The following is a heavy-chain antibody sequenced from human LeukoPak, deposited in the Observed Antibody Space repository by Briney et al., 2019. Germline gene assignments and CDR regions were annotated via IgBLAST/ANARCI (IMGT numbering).Heavy chain of an antibody. CDR3: ARDTHYDFWSGYYL. J-gene: IGHJ4*02. V-gene: IGHV1-2*02. CDR1: GYTFTGYY. D-gene: IGHD3-3*01. CDR2: INTHSGGT. Sequence: EASVKVSCKASGYTFTGYYMHWVRQAPGQGLEWMGWINTHSGGTNYAQKFQGRVTMTRDTSISTAYMELSRLRSDDTAVYYCARDTHYDFWSGYYLWGQGTLVTVSS.